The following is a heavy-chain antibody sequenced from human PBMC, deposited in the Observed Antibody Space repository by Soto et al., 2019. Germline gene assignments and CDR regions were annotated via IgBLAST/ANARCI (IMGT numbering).Heavy chain of an antibody. CDR3: ASSGPAVLSGFYYPDMDV. CDR1: GYTFTSYA. CDR2: SNAGNGNT. J-gene: IGHJ6*02. V-gene: IGHV1-3*02. D-gene: IGHD2-2*01. Sequence: ASVKVSCKASGYTFTSYAMHWVRQAPGQRLEWMGWSNAGNGNTKYSQEFQGRVTITRDTSASTAYMELSSLRSEDTAVYYCASSGPAVLSGFYYPDMDVWGQGTTVTVSS.